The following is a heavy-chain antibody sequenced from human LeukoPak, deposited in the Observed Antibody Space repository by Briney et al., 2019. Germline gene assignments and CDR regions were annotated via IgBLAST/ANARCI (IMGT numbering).Heavy chain of an antibody. J-gene: IGHJ4*02. D-gene: IGHD5-12*01. CDR1: GFTFSSYG. V-gene: IGHV3-33*01. CDR2: IWYDGSNK. CDR3: ARGVGIYSFFDY. Sequence: GGSLRLSCAASGFTFSSYGMHWVRQAPGKGLEWVAVIWYDGSNKYYADSVKGRFTISRDNSKNTLCLQMNSLRAEDTAVYYCARGVGIYSFFDYWGQGTLVTVSS.